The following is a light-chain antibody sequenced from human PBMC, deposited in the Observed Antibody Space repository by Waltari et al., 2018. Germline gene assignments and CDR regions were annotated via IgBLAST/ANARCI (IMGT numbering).Light chain of an antibody. J-gene: IGKJ2*01. CDR2: KAS. CDR1: QSISSW. Sequence: DIQMTQSPSTLSASVGDRVTITCRASQSISSWWAWYQQKPGKAPKLLIYKASSLESGVPSRFSGSGSGTEFTLTISSLQPDDFATYYCQQYNSYSGYTFGQGTKLEIK. CDR3: QQYNSYSGYT. V-gene: IGKV1-5*03.